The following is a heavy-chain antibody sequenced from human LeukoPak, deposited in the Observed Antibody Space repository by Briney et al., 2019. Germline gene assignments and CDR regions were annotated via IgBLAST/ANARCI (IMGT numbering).Heavy chain of an antibody. CDR2: IYASTSGNT. Sequence: SETLSLTCTVSGGSISSGSYYWSWIRQPAGKGLDWIGRIYASTSGNTNYNPSLKTRVTMSVDTSKNQLSLKRNSVTAADTAVYYCAREKRENDYVWGSYRPSEWELPYFDCWGEGTLVTVSS. V-gene: IGHV4-61*02. CDR3: AREKRENDYVWGSYRPSEWELPYFDC. J-gene: IGHJ4*02. D-gene: IGHD3-16*02. CDR1: GGSISSGSYY.